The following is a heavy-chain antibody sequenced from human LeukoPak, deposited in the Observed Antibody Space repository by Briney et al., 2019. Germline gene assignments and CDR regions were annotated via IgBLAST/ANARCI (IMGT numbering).Heavy chain of an antibody. CDR1: GFSFSTSW. D-gene: IGHD3-16*01. J-gene: IGHJ4*02. CDR3: ARGAYPFY. CDR2: ISGDGTTT. V-gene: IGHV3-74*01. Sequence: GGSLRLSCVASGFSFSTSWMHWVRQDAGRGLVWVSRISGDGTTTTYADSVKGRFTISRDNAKNTVFLQMNSLSTEDTAVYYCARGAYPFYWGQGSLVTVSP.